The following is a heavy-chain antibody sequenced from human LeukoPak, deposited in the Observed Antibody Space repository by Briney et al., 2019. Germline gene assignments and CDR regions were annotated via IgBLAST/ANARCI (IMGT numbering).Heavy chain of an antibody. D-gene: IGHD1-26*01. V-gene: IGHV3-30*02. CDR1: GFIFSSYG. Sequence: GGSLRLSCAASGFIFSSYGMHWVRQAPGKGLEWVTFIRYDGSNKYYADSVKGRFTISRDNSKNTLYLQMNSLRAEDTAVYYCAKVDPMGAHRPFDYWGQGTLVTVSS. CDR3: AKVDPMGAHRPFDY. CDR2: IRYDGSNK. J-gene: IGHJ4*02.